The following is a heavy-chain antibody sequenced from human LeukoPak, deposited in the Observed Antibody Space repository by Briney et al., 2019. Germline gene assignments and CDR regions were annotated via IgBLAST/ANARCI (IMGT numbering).Heavy chain of an antibody. D-gene: IGHD3-10*01. V-gene: IGHV4-30-4*08. Sequence: SQTLSLTCTVSGGSISSGDYYWSWIRQPPGKGLEWIGYIYYSGSTYYNLSLKSRVTISVDTSKNQFSLKLSSVTAADTAVYYCVSGSYLNWFDPWGQGTLVTVSS. CDR2: IYYSGST. CDR1: GGSISSGDYY. J-gene: IGHJ5*02. CDR3: VSGSYLNWFDP.